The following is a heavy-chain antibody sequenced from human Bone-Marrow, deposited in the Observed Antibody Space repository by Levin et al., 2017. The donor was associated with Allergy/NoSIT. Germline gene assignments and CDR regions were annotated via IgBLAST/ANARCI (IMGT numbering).Heavy chain of an antibody. V-gene: IGHV3-21*01. Sequence: GESLKISCSASGFTFNVYTMTWVRQAPGKGLEWVSSISSSGSYIYYAGSVRGRFTISRDNAKNSLYLQMHSLRAEDTAVYYGATEGEDICEADNNDEYAMDVWGQGTTVTVSS. J-gene: IGHJ6*01. CDR3: ATEGEDICEADNNDEYAMDV. CDR2: ISSSGSYI. D-gene: IGHD1-1*01. CDR1: GFTFNVYT.